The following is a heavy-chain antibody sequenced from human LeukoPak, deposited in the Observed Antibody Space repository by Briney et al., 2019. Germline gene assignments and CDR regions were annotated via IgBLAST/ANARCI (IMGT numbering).Heavy chain of an antibody. CDR2: ISHDGSNK. D-gene: IGHD6-19*01. CDR3: ARDRERGAVAGPGTFDY. CDR1: GFTFSSYG. Sequence: PGGSLRLSCAASGFTFSSYGMHWVRQAPGKGLEWVAVISHDGSNKYYADSVKGRFTISRDNSKNTLYLQMNSVRAEDTAVYYCARDRERGAVAGPGTFDYWGQGTLVTVSS. V-gene: IGHV3-30*03. J-gene: IGHJ4*02.